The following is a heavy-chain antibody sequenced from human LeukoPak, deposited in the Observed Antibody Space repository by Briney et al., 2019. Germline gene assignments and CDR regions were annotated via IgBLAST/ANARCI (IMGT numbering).Heavy chain of an antibody. D-gene: IGHD2-2*01. J-gene: IGHJ6*03. V-gene: IGHV4-59*01. Sequence: SETLSHTCTVSGGSISSYYWSWIRRPPGKGLEWIGYIYYSGSTNYNPSLKSRVTISVDTSKNQFSLKLSSVTAADTAVYYCARNIVVVPADIPDYYYYYMDVWGKGTTVTVSS. CDR2: IYYSGST. CDR3: ARNIVVVPADIPDYYYYYMDV. CDR1: GGSISSYY.